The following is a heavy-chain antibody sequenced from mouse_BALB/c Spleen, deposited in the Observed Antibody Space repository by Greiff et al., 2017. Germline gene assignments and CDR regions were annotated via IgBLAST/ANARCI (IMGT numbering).Heavy chain of an antibody. D-gene: IGHD3-3*01. CDR1: GFTFSSYG. CDR3: ARGGGTGAY. V-gene: IGHV5-6-3*01. Sequence: EVKVVESGGGLVQPGGSLKLSCAASGFTFSSYGMSWVRQTPDKRLELVATINSNGGSTYYPDSVKGRFTISRDNAKNTLYLQMSSLKSEDTAMYYCARGGGTGAYWGQGTLVTVSA. CDR2: INSNGGST. J-gene: IGHJ3*01.